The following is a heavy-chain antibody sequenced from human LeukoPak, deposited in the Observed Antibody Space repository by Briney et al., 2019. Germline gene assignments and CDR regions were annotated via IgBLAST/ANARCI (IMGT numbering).Heavy chain of an antibody. CDR2: IYYSGTT. V-gene: IGHV4-31*03. CDR1: GGSINSGGYY. J-gene: IGHJ4*02. CDR3: ARARSYYDSSGYYRSIFFDY. D-gene: IGHD3-22*01. Sequence: SQTLSLTCTVSGGSINSGGYYWTWNRQHPEKGLEWIGYIYYSGTTYYNPSLKSRVTISIDTSKNQFSLNMSSVTAADTAVYYCARARSYYDSSGYYRSIFFDYWGQGTLVTVSS.